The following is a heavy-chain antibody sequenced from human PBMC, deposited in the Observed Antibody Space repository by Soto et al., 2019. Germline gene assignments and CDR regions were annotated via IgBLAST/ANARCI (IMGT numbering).Heavy chain of an antibody. Sequence: PLRLSCAASGFTFSSYSMNWVRQAPGKGLEWVSYISSSSSTIYYADSVKGRFTISRDNAKNSLYLQMNSLRDEDTAVYYCASLILGYCSSTSCYAYYYCGMEVWGEGTTVTVS. V-gene: IGHV3-48*02. CDR1: GFTFSSYS. D-gene: IGHD2-2*01. J-gene: IGHJ6*02. CDR3: ASLILGYCSSTSCYAYYYCGMEV. CDR2: ISSSSSTI.